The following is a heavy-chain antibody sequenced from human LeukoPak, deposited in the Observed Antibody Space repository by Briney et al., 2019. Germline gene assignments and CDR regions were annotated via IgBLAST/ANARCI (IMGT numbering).Heavy chain of an antibody. CDR1: GFTFTSSA. CDR3: AAGGVQLSVAI. D-gene: IGHD5-18*01. CDR2: IVVGSGNT. V-gene: IGHV1-58*01. Sequence: ASVKVSCKASGFTFTSSAVQWVRQARGQRLEWIGWIVVGSGNTNYAQKFQERVTITRDMSTSTAHMELSSLRSEDTAVYYCAAGGVQLSVAIWGQGTLVTVSS. J-gene: IGHJ4*02.